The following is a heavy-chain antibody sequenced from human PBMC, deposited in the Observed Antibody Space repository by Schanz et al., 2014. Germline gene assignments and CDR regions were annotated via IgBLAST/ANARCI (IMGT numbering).Heavy chain of an antibody. CDR1: GFTFSDYW. D-gene: IGHD1-1*01. J-gene: IGHJ5*02. V-gene: IGHV3-7*02. Sequence: EEQLVESGGGLVQPGGSLRLSCTASGFTFSDYWMSWVRQAPGKGLEWVANIKRDGSEKYYVDSVKGRFTISRDNAKNSLFLQMNSLRPEDTAVYYCARGRVLESWGQGTLVTVSS. CDR2: IKRDGSEK. CDR3: ARGRVLES.